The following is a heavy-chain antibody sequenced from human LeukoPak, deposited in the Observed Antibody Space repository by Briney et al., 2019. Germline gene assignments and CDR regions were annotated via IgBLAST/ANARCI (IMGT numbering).Heavy chain of an antibody. CDR1: NGSIGGNY. CDR2: INDSGST. D-gene: IGHD3-22*01. V-gene: IGHV4-34*01. Sequence: PSETLSLTCIVSNGSIGGNYWSWIRQSPGKGLEWIGEINDSGSTNYNPSLKSRVTISVDTPKNQFSLKMSSVTAADSAVYYCAHYYYDRSGINRFQHWGQGTLVTVSS. CDR3: AHYYYDRSGINRFQH. J-gene: IGHJ1*01.